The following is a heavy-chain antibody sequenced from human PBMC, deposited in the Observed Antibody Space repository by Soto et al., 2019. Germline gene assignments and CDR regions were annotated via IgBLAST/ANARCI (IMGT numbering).Heavy chain of an antibody. Sequence: PVGSLRLSCAASGFTFSSYDMHWVRQATGKGLEWVSAIGTAGDPYYPGSVKGRFTISRENAKNSLYLQMNSLRAGDTAVYYCARGGAARLRDYYYGMDVWGQGATVTVSS. CDR2: IGTAGDP. CDR3: ARGGAARLRDYYYGMDV. V-gene: IGHV3-13*05. D-gene: IGHD6-25*01. J-gene: IGHJ6*02. CDR1: GFTFSSYD.